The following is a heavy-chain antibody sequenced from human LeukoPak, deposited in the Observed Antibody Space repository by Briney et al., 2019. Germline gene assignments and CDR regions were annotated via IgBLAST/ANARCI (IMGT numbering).Heavy chain of an antibody. CDR3: ARGRPSRITMIVVARYYFDY. D-gene: IGHD3-22*01. V-gene: IGHV4-34*01. J-gene: IGHJ4*02. CDR1: GGSFSGYY. Sequence: SETLSLTCAVYGGSFSGYYWSWIRQPPGKGLEWIGEINHSGSANYNPSLKSRVTISVDTSKNQFSLKLSSVTAADTAVYYCARGRPSRITMIVVARYYFDYWGQGTLVTVSS. CDR2: INHSGSA.